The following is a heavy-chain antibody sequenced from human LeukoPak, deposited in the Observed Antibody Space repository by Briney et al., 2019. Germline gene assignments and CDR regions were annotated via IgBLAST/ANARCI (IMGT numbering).Heavy chain of an antibody. D-gene: IGHD3-3*01. J-gene: IGHJ4*02. CDR1: GFTFSSYW. Sequence: GGSLRLSCAASGFTFSSYWMSWVRQAPGKGLEWVANIKQDGSEKYYVDSVKGRFTISRDSAKNSLYLQMNSLRAEDTAVYYCARGRSGYYPHYFDYWGQGTLVTVSS. V-gene: IGHV3-7*01. CDR3: ARGRSGYYPHYFDY. CDR2: IKQDGSEK.